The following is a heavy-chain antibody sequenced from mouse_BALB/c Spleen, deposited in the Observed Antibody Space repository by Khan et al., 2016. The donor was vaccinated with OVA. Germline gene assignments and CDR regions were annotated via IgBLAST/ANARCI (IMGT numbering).Heavy chain of an antibody. D-gene: IGHD3-2*02. V-gene: IGHV1-76*01. CDR1: GYIFTSYW. J-gene: IGHJ2*01. CDR2: IYPGTDNS. Sequence: QVQLKESGAELVRPGASVKLSCKTSGYIFTSYWINWVKQRPGQGLEWIARIYPGTDNSYYNEKFKDKATLTADKSSSTAYMQLSSLKSEYSDVYFCAREEALYHIDHWGQGTTLTVSS. CDR3: AREEALYHIDH.